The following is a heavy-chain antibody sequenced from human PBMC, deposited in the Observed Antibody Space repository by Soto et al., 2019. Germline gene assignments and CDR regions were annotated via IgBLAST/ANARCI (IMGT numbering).Heavy chain of an antibody. CDR3: ARDPRITGTTPLGY. J-gene: IGHJ4*02. CDR1: GYTFTSYG. V-gene: IGHV1-18*01. CDR2: ISAYNGNT. D-gene: IGHD1-7*01. Sequence: ASVKVSCKASGYTFTSYGISWVRQAPGQGLEWMGWISAYNGNTNYAQKLQGRVTMTTDTSTSTAYMELRSLRSDDTAVYYCARDPRITGTTPLGYWGQGTLVTVSS.